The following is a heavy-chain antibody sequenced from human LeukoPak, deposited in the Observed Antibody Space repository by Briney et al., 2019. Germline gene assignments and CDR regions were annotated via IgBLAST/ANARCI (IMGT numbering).Heavy chain of an antibody. V-gene: IGHV4-30-4*01. CDR2: IYYSGST. CDR3: AQFPYYDSSGYYFDY. Sequence: SETLSLTCAVYGGSISSGDYYWSWIRQPPGKGLEWIGYIYYSGSTYYNPSLKSRVTISVDTSKNQFSLKLSSVTAADTAVYYCAQFPYYDSSGYYFDYWGQGTLVTVSS. J-gene: IGHJ4*02. D-gene: IGHD3-22*01. CDR1: GGSISSGDYY.